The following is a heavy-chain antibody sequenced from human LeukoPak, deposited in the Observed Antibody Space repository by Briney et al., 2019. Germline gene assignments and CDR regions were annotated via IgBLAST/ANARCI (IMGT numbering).Heavy chain of an antibody. V-gene: IGHV3-30*02. CDR3: AKWTVDTAMVVDY. J-gene: IGHJ4*02. CDR2: IRYDGSNK. D-gene: IGHD5-18*01. CDR1: EFPFSSYG. Sequence: GGSLRLSCAASEFPFSSYGMTWVRQAPGKGLEWVAFIRYDGSNKYYADSVKGRFTISRDNSKNTLYLQMNSLRAEDTAVYYCAKWTVDTAMVVDYWGQGTLVTVSS.